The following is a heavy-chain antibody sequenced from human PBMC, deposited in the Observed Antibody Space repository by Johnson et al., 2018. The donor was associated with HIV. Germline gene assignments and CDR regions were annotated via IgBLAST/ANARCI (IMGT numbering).Heavy chain of an antibody. Sequence: QVQLVESGGGLVKPGGSLRLSCAASGFTFSDYYMSWIRQAPGKGLEGVSYISSSGSTVYYADPVKGRFTISRDNAKNTLYLQMNSLRAEDTAVYYCAKEGWAAAQEGWGAFDIWGQGTMVTVAS. D-gene: IGHD6-13*01. CDR3: AKEGWAAAQEGWGAFDI. V-gene: IGHV3-11*01. CDR2: ISSSGSTV. J-gene: IGHJ3*02. CDR1: GFTFSDYY.